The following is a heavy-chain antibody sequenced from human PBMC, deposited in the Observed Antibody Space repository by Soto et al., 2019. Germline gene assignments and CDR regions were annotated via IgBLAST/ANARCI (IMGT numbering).Heavy chain of an antibody. Sequence: TLSLTCTVSGGSISSYYWSWIRQPPGKGLEWIGYIYYSGSTNYNPSLKSRVTISVDTSKNQFSLELSSVTAADTAVYYCASLPLAAAGTGNDYWGQGTLVTVSS. V-gene: IGHV4-59*08. CDR1: GGSISSYY. CDR3: ASLPLAAAGTGNDY. J-gene: IGHJ4*02. CDR2: IYYSGST. D-gene: IGHD6-13*01.